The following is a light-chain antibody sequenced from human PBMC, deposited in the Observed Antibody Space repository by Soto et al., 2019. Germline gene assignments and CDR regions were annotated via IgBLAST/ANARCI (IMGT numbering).Light chain of an antibody. CDR2: GAS. J-gene: IGKJ1*01. CDR3: QQYGISPSWT. CDR1: QSVTGSY. V-gene: IGKV3-20*01. Sequence: EIVLTQSPDTLSLSPGQRATLSCRARQSVTGSYLAWYQQKPGQAPRLLIYGASSRATGIPDRFSGGGSGTDFTLTISRLEPEDFAVYYCQQYGISPSWTFGQGTKVDIK.